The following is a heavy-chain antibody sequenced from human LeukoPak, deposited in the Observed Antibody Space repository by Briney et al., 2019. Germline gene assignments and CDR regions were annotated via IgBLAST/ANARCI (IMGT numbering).Heavy chain of an antibody. CDR2: IYSGGST. CDR1: GFTFSSYG. D-gene: IGHD5-12*01. Sequence: GGSLRLSCAASGFTFSSYGMSWVRQAPGKGLEWVSLIYSGGSTYYADSVKGRFTISRDNSKNTLYLQMNSLRAEDTAVYYCAGGPSGYHNTGGQGTLVTVSS. V-gene: IGHV3-66*01. J-gene: IGHJ4*02. CDR3: AGGPSGYHNT.